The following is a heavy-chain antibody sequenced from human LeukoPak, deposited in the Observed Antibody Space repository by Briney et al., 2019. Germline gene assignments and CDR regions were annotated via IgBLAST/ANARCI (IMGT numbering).Heavy chain of an antibody. V-gene: IGHV3-21*01. CDR3: ARDSAILRFLEWLS. D-gene: IGHD3-3*01. CDR1: GFTFSSYS. Sequence: GGSLRLSCAASGFTFSSYSMNWVRQAPGKGLEWVSSISSSSSYIYYADSVKGRFTISRDNAKNSLYLQMNSLRAEDTAVYYCARDSAILRFLEWLSWGQRTLVTVSS. J-gene: IGHJ5*02. CDR2: ISSSSSYI.